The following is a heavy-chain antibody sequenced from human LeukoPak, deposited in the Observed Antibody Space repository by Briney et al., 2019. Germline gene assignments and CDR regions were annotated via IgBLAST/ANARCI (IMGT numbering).Heavy chain of an antibody. CDR1: GFTFDDYA. D-gene: IGHD4-23*01. J-gene: IGHJ4*02. CDR2: ISWNSGSI. V-gene: IGHV3-9*01. Sequence: GGSLRLSCAASGFTFDDYAMHWVRQAPGKGLEWVSGISWNSGSIDYADSVKGRFTISRDNAKNSLYLQMNSLRAEDTALYYCAKDDSYCGNSNFDYWGQGTLVTVSS. CDR3: AKDDSYCGNSNFDY.